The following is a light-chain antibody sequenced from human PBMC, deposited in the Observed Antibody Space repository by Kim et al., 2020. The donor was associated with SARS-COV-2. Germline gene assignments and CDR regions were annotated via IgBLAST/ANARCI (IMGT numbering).Light chain of an antibody. CDR1: QGISNF. V-gene: IGKV1-27*01. CDR3: QKYDRAPFT. Sequence: ASGRDRVTSTCRASQGISNFLAWYQEKTGKVPNLLIYATSPLQSGVPSRFSGSGSGTDFTLTISSLQPEDGASYYCQKYDRAPFTFGRGTKVDIK. J-gene: IGKJ3*01. CDR2: ATS.